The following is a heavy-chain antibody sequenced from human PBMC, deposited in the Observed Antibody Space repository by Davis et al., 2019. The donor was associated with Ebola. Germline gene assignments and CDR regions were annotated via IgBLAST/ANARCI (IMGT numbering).Heavy chain of an antibody. D-gene: IGHD2-8*02. Sequence: GESLKISCKGSGYSFTNYWIGWVRQMPGKGLEWMGIIYAGDSDTRYSPSFQGQVTIAADKSINTAYLEWSSLRASDTAVYYCARCRTVGNYYYMDVWGNGTSVTVSS. CDR2: IYAGDSDT. J-gene: IGHJ6*03. CDR3: ARCRTVGNYYYMDV. CDR1: GYSFTNYW. V-gene: IGHV5-51*06.